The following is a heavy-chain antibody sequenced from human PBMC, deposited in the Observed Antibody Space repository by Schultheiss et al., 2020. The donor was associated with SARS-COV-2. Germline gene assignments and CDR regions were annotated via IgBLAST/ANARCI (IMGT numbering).Heavy chain of an antibody. J-gene: IGHJ3*02. CDR3: ARGATYYDFWSGYRRSFRAFDI. V-gene: IGHV4-61*02. CDR2: IYTSGST. D-gene: IGHD3-3*01. CDR1: GGSISSGSYY. Sequence: SETLSLTCTVSGGSISSGSYYWSWIRQPAGKGLEWIGRIYTSGSTNYNPSLKSRVTISVDTSKNQFSLKLSSVTAADTAVYYCARGATYYDFWSGYRRSFRAFDIWGQGTMVTVSS.